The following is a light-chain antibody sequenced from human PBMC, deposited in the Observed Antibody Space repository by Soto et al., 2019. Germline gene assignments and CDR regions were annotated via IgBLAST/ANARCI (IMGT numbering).Light chain of an antibody. Sequence: EIVLTQSPGTLSLSPGERATLSCRASQSVSSNYLAWYQQKPGQAPRLLIYGASIRATGIPDRFIGSGSGTDFPLTITRLEPEDFAVYDCQQYGSTHTFGGGTKVDIK. V-gene: IGKV3-20*01. CDR1: QSVSSNY. CDR3: QQYGSTHT. J-gene: IGKJ4*01. CDR2: GAS.